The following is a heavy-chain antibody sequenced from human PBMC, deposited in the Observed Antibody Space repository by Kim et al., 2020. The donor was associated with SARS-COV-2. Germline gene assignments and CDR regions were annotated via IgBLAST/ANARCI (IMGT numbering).Heavy chain of an antibody. D-gene: IGHD3-9*01. CDR1: GYTLTELS. J-gene: IGHJ3*02. Sequence: ASVKVSCKVSGYTLTELSMHWVRQAPGKGLEWMGGFDPEDGETIYAQKFQGRVTMTEDTSTDTAYMELSSLRSEDTAVYYCATPGPSDYDILTGYYSDDAFDIWGQGTMVTVSS. CDR3: ATPGPSDYDILTGYYSDDAFDI. CDR2: FDPEDGET. V-gene: IGHV1-24*01.